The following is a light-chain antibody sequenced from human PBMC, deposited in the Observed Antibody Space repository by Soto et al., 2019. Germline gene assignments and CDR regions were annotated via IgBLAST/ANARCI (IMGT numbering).Light chain of an antibody. CDR2: DVS. Sequence: QSVLTQPASVSGSPGQSITVSCTGTSSDVGVYDYVSWYQQHPGKAPKLIIYDVSNRPSGVSDRFSGSKSGNTASLTISGLQAEDAADYYCGSYTSSITLFVFGSGTKVTVL. J-gene: IGLJ1*01. CDR1: SSDVGVYDY. V-gene: IGLV2-14*03. CDR3: GSYTSSITLFV.